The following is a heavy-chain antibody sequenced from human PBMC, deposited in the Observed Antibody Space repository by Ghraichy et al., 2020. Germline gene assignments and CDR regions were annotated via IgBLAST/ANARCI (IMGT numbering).Heavy chain of an antibody. J-gene: IGHJ4*02. CDR1: GGSVSSGSYY. V-gene: IGHV4-61*01. D-gene: IGHD3-9*01. CDR2: IYYSGST. CDR3: AREDILTGYYDY. Sequence: TLSLTCTVSGGSVSSGSYYWSWIRQPPGKGLEWIGYIYYSGSTNYNPSLKSRVTISVDTSKNQFSLKLSSVTAADTAVYYCAREDILTGYYDYWGQGTLVTVSS.